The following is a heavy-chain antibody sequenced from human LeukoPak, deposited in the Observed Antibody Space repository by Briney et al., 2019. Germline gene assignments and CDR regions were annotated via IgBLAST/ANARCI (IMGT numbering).Heavy chain of an antibody. J-gene: IGHJ4*02. CDR2: ISYDGSNK. CDR3: AKLSSYGGHG. CDR1: GFTFSSYG. Sequence: GGSLRLSCAASGFTFSSYGMHWVRQAPGKGLEWVAVISYDGSNKYYADSVKGRFTISRDNSKNTLYLQMNGLRAEDTAVYYCAKLSSYGGHGWGQGTLVTVSS. V-gene: IGHV3-30*18. D-gene: IGHD4-23*01.